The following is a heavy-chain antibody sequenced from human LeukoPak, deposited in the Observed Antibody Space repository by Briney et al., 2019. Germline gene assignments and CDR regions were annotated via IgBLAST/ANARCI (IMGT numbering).Heavy chain of an antibody. CDR1: GFTFSRDW. CDR3: AKDREGGYCSGGSCSFDY. V-gene: IGHV3-23*01. J-gene: IGHJ4*02. D-gene: IGHD2-15*01. CDR2: ISGSGGST. Sequence: GGSLRLSCAASGFTFSRDWMHWVRQAPGKGLEWVSAISGSGGSTYYADSVKGRFTISRDNSKNTLYLQMNSLRAEDTAVYYCAKDREGGYCSGGSCSFDYWGQGTLVTVSS.